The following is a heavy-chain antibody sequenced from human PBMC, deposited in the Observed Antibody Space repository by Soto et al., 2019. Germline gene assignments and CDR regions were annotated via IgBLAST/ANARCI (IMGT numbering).Heavy chain of an antibody. V-gene: IGHV3-7*01. CDR1: EFILADYW. CDR3: ARDQLGGRDF. Sequence: EVQLVESGGGLVQPGGSLRLSCTASEFILADYWMAWVRQAPGKGLEWVANIKQDGSEKYYMDSVKGRFTISRDNAQNSLFLQMNSLGVEDMAVYYCARDQLGGRDFWGQGTLVTVSS. J-gene: IGHJ4*02. D-gene: IGHD3-16*01. CDR2: IKQDGSEK.